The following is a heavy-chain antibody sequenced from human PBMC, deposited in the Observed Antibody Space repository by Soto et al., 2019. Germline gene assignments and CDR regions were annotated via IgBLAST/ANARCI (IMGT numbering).Heavy chain of an antibody. CDR3: ARSHTAISSRGWFDS. D-gene: IGHD3-3*02. CDR1: GFIFNNHA. CDR2: ISHSGSND. Sequence: QVQRVESGGVVVQPGLSLRLSCAASGFIFNNHAIYWVRQAPGRGLEWVAVISHSGSNDYYADSVKGRFTVSRKNSKNPVNLKMNSLRREDTAVYYCARSHTAISSRGWFDSWGQGTLVTVSS. J-gene: IGHJ5*01. V-gene: IGHV3-30*04.